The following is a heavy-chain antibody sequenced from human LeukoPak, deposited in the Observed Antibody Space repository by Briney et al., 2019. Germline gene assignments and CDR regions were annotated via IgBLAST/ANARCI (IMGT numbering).Heavy chain of an antibody. V-gene: IGHV1-69*06. J-gene: IGHJ5*02. CDR1: GGAASRLA. Sequence: SVKVSCKASGGAASRLAINWVRQAPGQGLEWMGGTIPFFPATNYAQKFQGRVTITADKSTSTTYMEVRSLRFDDTAVYYCATMVGYSYSDSWGQGTLVTVSS. CDR2: TIPFFPAT. D-gene: IGHD3-16*01. CDR3: ATMVGYSYSDS.